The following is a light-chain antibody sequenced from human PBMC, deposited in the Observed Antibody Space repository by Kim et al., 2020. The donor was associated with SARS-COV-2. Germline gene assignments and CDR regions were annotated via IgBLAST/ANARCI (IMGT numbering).Light chain of an antibody. Sequence: SPGERATRSCRASQSLSSSSLAWYQQNRGQAPRLLIYRASSRAPGIPDRCSGSGSATDFTLTINRLEPEDSAVYYCQQYVATPLTFGQGTRLEIK. J-gene: IGKJ5*01. V-gene: IGKV3-20*01. CDR2: RAS. CDR1: QSLSSSS. CDR3: QQYVATPLT.